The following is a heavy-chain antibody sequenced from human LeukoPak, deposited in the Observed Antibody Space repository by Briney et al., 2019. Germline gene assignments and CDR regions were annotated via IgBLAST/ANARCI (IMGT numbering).Heavy chain of an antibody. CDR2: INHSGST. CDR3: ARADILTGYYLV. D-gene: IGHD3-9*01. CDR1: GGSFSGYY. J-gene: IGHJ4*02. Sequence: SETLSLTCAVYGGSFSGYYWSWIRQPPGKGLEWIGEINHSGSTDYNPSLKSRVTISVDTSKNQFSLKLSSVTAADMAVYYCARADILTGYYLVWGQGTLVTVSS. V-gene: IGHV4-34*01.